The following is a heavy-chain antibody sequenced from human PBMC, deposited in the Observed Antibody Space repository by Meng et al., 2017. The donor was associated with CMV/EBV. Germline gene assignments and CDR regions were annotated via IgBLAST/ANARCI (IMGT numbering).Heavy chain of an antibody. D-gene: IGHD2-2*01. Sequence: SGFTFSSCAMSWVRPAPGKGLEWVSAISGSGGSTYYADSVKGRFTISRDNSKNTLYLQMNSLRAEDTAVYYCAKVGGYCSSTSCSDYWGQGTLVTVSS. J-gene: IGHJ4*02. CDR3: AKVGGYCSSTSCSDY. CDR2: ISGSGGST. V-gene: IGHV3-23*01. CDR1: GFTFSSCA.